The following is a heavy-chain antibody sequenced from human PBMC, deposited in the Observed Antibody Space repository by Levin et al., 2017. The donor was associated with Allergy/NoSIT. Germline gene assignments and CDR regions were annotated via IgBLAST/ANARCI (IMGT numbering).Heavy chain of an antibody. CDR2: ISHDGGHK. CDR1: AFTFSPYA. V-gene: IGHV3-30-3*01. D-gene: IGHD3-22*01. Sequence: PGGSLRLSCAASAFTFSPYAMHWVRQAPGKGLEWVAVISHDGGHKDYADSVAGRLTISRDNSKNTLYLQMNSLRAEDTDIYFCVTESYFDNSGYFRDSWGPGTLVTVSS. J-gene: IGHJ5*02. CDR3: VTESYFDNSGYFRDS.